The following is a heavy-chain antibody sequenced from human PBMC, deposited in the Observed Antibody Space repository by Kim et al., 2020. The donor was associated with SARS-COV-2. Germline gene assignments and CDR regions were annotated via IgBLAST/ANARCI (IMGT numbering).Heavy chain of an antibody. CDR1: GFSASSNY. V-gene: IGHV3-53*01. D-gene: IGHD3-10*01. J-gene: IGHJ2*01. CDR2: IYGGATT. CDR3: ANGRNGDLDWYFDL. Sequence: GGSLRLSCAASGFSASSNYMTWARQAPGKGLEWVSIIYGGATTNYDDSVKGRFTISRDKNRNTLYLQMNSLRIEDTAVYYCANGRNGDLDWYFDLWGRGTLDTVSS.